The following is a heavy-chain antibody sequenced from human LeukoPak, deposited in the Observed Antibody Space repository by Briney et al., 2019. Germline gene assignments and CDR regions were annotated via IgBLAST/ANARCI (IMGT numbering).Heavy chain of an antibody. CDR3: ARAYCSGGSCYPGYFQH. J-gene: IGHJ1*01. CDR1: GFTVSSNY. CDR2: IYSGGST. Sequence: GGSLRLSCAASGFTVSSNYMSWVRQAPGKGLEWVAVIYSGGSTYYADSVKGRFTISRDNSKNTLYLQMNSLRAEDTAVYYCARAYCSGGSCYPGYFQHWGQGTLVTVSS. D-gene: IGHD2-15*01. V-gene: IGHV3-53*01.